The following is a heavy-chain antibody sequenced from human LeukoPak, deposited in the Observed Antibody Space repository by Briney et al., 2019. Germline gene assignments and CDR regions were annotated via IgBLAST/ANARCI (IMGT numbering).Heavy chain of an antibody. Sequence: GGSLRLSCVASGFTFSGYWMTWVRQAPGKGLEWVANIKKDGSEKYYVDSVKGRFASSRDNAKNSLHLQMNSLRVEDTAVYYCARANFYAFDIWGQGTMVTVSS. CDR1: GFTFSGYW. CDR3: ARANFYAFDI. D-gene: IGHD1-7*01. J-gene: IGHJ3*02. V-gene: IGHV3-7*01. CDR2: IKKDGSEK.